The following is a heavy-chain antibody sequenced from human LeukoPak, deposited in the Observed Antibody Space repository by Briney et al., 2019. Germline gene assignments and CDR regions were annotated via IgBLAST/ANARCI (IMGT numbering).Heavy chain of an antibody. V-gene: IGHV3-53*01. D-gene: IGHD3-22*01. CDR3: ARGGDSSGSIRSAFDI. CDR1: GFTVSSNY. J-gene: IGHJ3*02. CDR2: ISSSGST. Sequence: PAGSLRLSCAASGFTVSSNYMSWVRQAPGKGLEWVSVISSSGSTYSADSVKGRFTISRDNSKNTLYLQMNSLRAEDTAVYYCARGGDSSGSIRSAFDIWGQGTMVTVSS.